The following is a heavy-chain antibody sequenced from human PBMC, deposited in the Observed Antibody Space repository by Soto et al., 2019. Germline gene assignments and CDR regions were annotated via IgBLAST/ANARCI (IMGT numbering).Heavy chain of an antibody. CDR1: GFTFSLYA. V-gene: IGHV3-33*01. D-gene: IGHD7-27*01. Sequence: QVQLVESGGGVVQPGRSLRLSCAASGFTFSLYAIHWVRQAPGKGLEWVAAIWGDGSDKKYADSVKGRFTVSRDNSKNSLFLQMDSLRADDTAIYYCARTLGNRYFDLWGRGTLVTVSS. J-gene: IGHJ2*01. CDR3: ARTLGNRYFDL. CDR2: IWGDGSDK.